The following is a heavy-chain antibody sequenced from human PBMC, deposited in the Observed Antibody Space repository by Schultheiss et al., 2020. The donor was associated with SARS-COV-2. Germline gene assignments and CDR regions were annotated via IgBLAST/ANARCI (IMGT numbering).Heavy chain of an antibody. V-gene: IGHV6-1*01. D-gene: IGHD2-2*02. CDR1: GDSVSSNSAA. CDR3: ARDPGYKVSSPHHNWFDP. J-gene: IGHJ5*02. CDR2: TYYKSKWYN. Sequence: SETLSLTCAISGDSVSSNSAAWNWIRQSPSRGLEWLGRTYYKSKWYNDYAESVKGRITINPDTSKNQFSLKLSSVTAADTAVYYCARDPGYKVSSPHHNWFDPWGQGTLVTVSS.